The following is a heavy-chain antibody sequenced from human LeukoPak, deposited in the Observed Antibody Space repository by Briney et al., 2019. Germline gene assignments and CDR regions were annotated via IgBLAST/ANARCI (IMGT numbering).Heavy chain of an antibody. D-gene: IGHD5-18*01. CDR2: INSDGSST. V-gene: IGHV3-74*01. CDR3: ARGYSYGYRIDY. Sequence: GGSLRLSCAASGLTFSSYWMHWVRQAPGKGLVWVSRINSDGSSTSYADSVKGRFTISRDNAENTLYLQMNSLRAEDTAVYYCARGYSYGYRIDYWGQGTLVTVSS. CDR1: GLTFSSYW. J-gene: IGHJ4*02.